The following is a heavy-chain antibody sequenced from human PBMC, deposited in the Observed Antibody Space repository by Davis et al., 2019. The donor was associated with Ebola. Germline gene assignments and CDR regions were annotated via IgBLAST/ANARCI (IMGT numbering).Heavy chain of an antibody. CDR2: IYHSGST. V-gene: IGHV4-4*02. CDR3: ARPWYSGTYYDAYDI. J-gene: IGHJ3*02. Sequence: SETLSLTCAVSGGSISSSSWWSWVRQPPGKGLEWIGEIYHSGSTNYNPSLKSRVTISVDKSKNQFSLKLSSATAADTAVYYCARPWYSGTYYDAYDIWGQGTMVAVSS. CDR1: GGSISSSSW. D-gene: IGHD1-26*01.